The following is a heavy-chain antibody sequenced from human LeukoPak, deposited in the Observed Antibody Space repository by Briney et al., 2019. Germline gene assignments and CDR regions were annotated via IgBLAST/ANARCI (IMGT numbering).Heavy chain of an antibody. D-gene: IGHD3-10*01. V-gene: IGHV4-30-4*01. CDR2: ISYSGIP. CDR3: ARGDGGLLFDY. Sequence: PSQTLSLTCTVSGGSISSGNSYWSWVRQVPGKGLEWIGYISYSGIPYYNPSLRSRVIISGDTSKNQFSLKLSSVTAADTAVYYCARGDGGLLFDYWGQGTLVTVSS. J-gene: IGHJ4*02. CDR1: GGSISSGNSY.